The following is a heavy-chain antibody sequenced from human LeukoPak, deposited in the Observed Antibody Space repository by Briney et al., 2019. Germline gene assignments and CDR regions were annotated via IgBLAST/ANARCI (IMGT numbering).Heavy chain of an antibody. J-gene: IGHJ6*03. CDR2: ISAYNGNT. CDR1: GYTFTSYG. V-gene: IGHV1-18*01. CDR3: ARDLHRVVVRGVPHYYYYMDV. D-gene: IGHD3-10*01. Sequence: ASVKVSCKASGYTFTSYGISWVRQAAGQGLEWMGWISAYNGNTNYAQKLQGRVTMTTGTSTSTAYMELRSLRSDDTAVYYCARDLHRVVVRGVPHYYYYMDVWGKGTRVTISS.